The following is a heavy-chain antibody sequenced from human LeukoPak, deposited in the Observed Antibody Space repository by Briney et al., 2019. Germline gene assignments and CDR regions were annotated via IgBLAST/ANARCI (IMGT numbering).Heavy chain of an antibody. D-gene: IGHD3-22*01. V-gene: IGHV3-53*01. CDR2: IYSGGST. CDR1: GFTVSSNY. CDR3: ARETYYYDSSGYRHYYFDY. J-gene: IGHJ4*02. Sequence: GGSLGLSCAASGFTVSSNYVSWVRQAPGKGLEWVSLIYSGGSTYYADSVKGRFTISRDNSKNTLYLQMNSLRAEDTAVYYCARETYYYDSSGYRHYYFDYWGQGTLVTVSS.